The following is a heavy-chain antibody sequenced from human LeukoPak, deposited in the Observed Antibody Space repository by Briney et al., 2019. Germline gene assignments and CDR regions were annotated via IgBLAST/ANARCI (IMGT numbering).Heavy chain of an antibody. J-gene: IGHJ6*03. V-gene: IGHV1-18*01. CDR2: ISAYNGNT. CDR3: ARVPGTTVYYYYYMDV. Sequence: GASVKVSCKTSGYTFTRYGISWVRQAPGQGLEWMGWISAYNGNTNYAQKLQGRVTMTTDTSTSTAYMELRSLRSDDTAVYYCARVPGTTVYYYYYMDVWGKGTTVTVSS. D-gene: IGHD1-1*01. CDR1: GYTFTRYG.